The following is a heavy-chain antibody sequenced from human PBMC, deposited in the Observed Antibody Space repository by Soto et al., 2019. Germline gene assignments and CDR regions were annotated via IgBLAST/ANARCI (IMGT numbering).Heavy chain of an antibody. CDR2: MNPNSGNT. D-gene: IGHD3-22*01. CDR1: GYTFTSYD. J-gene: IGHJ4*02. Sequence: ASVKFSCKSSGYTFTSYDINWVRQATGQGLEWMGWMNPNSGNTGYAQKFQGRVTMTRNTSISTAYMELSSLRSEDTAVYYCARAKYSYDSIGYDYLGFWGQRTLVILSS. V-gene: IGHV1-8*01. CDR3: ARAKYSYDSIGYDYLGF.